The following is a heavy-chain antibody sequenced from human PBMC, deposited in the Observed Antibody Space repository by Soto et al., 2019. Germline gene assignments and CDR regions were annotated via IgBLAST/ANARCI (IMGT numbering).Heavy chain of an antibody. Sequence: GGSLRLSCAASGFTFSSYAMHWVRQAPGKGLEWVAVISYDGSNKYYADSVKGRFTISRDNSKNTLYLQMNSLRAEDTAVYYCAREQWPTGSHFFDYWGQGTLVTVSS. CDR3: AREQWPTGSHFFDY. CDR2: ISYDGSNK. J-gene: IGHJ4*02. CDR1: GFTFSSYA. D-gene: IGHD6-19*01. V-gene: IGHV3-30-3*01.